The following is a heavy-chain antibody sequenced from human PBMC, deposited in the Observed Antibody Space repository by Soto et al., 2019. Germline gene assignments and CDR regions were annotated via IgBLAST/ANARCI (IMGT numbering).Heavy chain of an antibody. Sequence: EVQLVESGGGLVKPGGSLRLSCAASGFTFSSYSMNWVRQAPGKGLEWVSSISSSSSYIYYADSVKGRFTISRDNAKNSLYLQMNSLRAEDTAVYYCARDRVWFGEISNVGRTDFDLWGRGTLVTVSS. D-gene: IGHD3-10*01. J-gene: IGHJ2*01. CDR3: ARDRVWFGEISNVGRTDFDL. CDR1: GFTFSSYS. CDR2: ISSSSSYI. V-gene: IGHV3-21*01.